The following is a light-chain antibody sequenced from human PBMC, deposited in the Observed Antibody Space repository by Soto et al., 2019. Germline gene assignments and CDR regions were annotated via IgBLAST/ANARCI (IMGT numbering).Light chain of an antibody. V-gene: IGLV2-11*01. CDR2: DVR. Sequence: QSALTQPRSVSGSPGQSVTISCTGTSSDVGGYNYVSWFQQHPGKAPKLIIYDVRKRPSGVPDRFSGSKSGHTASLSISGLQAEDEADYFCCSYAGSSWVFGGGTKLTVL. J-gene: IGLJ3*02. CDR1: SSDVGGYNY. CDR3: CSYAGSSWV.